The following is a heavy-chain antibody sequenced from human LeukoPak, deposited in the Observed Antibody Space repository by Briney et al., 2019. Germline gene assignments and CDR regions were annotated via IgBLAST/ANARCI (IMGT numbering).Heavy chain of an antibody. CDR2: INHSGST. CDR1: GGSISSYY. J-gene: IGHJ6*03. CDR3: ARVRGDYEEDSYYYYMDV. V-gene: IGHV4-34*01. D-gene: IGHD4-17*01. Sequence: SETLSLTCTVSGGSISSYYWSWIRQPPGKGLEWIGEINHSGSTNYNPSLKSRVTISVDTSKNQFSLKLSSVTAADTAVYYCARVRGDYEEDSYYYYMDVWGKGTTVTISS.